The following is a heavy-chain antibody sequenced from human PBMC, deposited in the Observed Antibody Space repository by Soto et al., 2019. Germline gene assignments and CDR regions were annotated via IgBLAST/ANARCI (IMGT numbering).Heavy chain of an antibody. J-gene: IGHJ4*02. Sequence: SETLSLTCTVSGGSINSGDYYWSWIRQPPGKGLEWIGYIYYSGRTYYNPSLKSRVIISVHTSKNQFSLNLSSVTAADTAVYYCARGIAVAGTPPYFDYWGQGTLVTVSS. CDR2: IYYSGRT. D-gene: IGHD6-19*01. CDR3: ARGIAVAGTPPYFDY. CDR1: GGSINSGDYY. V-gene: IGHV4-30-4*01.